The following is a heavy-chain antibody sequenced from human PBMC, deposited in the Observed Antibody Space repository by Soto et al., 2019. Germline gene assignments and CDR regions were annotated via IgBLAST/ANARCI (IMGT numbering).Heavy chain of an antibody. CDR1: GFTFSPYG. CDR3: AKDKWELLRVPSLNDY. J-gene: IGHJ4*02. CDR2: ISYDESKK. V-gene: IGHV3-30*18. Sequence: HPGGSLRLSCAASGFTFSPYGMHWVRQAPGKGLEWVALISYDESKKFYADSVKGRFTISRDNAKSTVYLQMNSLRAEDTAIYYCAKDKWELLRVPSLNDYWGQGILVTVSS. D-gene: IGHD1-26*01.